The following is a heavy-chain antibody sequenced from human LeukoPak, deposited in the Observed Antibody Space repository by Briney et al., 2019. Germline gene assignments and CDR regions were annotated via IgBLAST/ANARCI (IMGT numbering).Heavy chain of an antibody. CDR2: IYYSGST. Sequence: SETLSLTCTVSGGSISSGDYYWSWIRQPPGKGLEWIGYIYYSGSTYYNPSLKSRVTISVDTSKNQYSLKLSSVTAADTAVYYCARGVDFMLDYWGQGTLVTVSS. CDR1: GGSISSGDYY. V-gene: IGHV4-30-4*08. CDR3: ARGVDFMLDY. J-gene: IGHJ4*02. D-gene: IGHD3-3*01.